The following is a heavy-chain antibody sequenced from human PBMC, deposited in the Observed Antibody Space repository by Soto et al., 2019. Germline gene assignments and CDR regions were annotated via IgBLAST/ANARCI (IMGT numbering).Heavy chain of an antibody. J-gene: IGHJ4*02. Sequence: QVQLQESGPGLLKPSETLSLTCTVSGGSFSSYFYIWVRQPPGKGLEWIGSVYYTGPTDYNASLKRRVTISVDTSKTQFSLNLRSVTAADTAVYYCERDLAAVPGAFDYWGRGTLVTVSS. CDR3: ERDLAAVPGAFDY. CDR1: GGSFSSYF. D-gene: IGHD6-13*01. V-gene: IGHV4-59*01. CDR2: VYYTGPT.